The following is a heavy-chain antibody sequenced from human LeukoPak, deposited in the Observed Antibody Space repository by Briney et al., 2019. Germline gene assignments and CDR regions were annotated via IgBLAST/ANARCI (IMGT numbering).Heavy chain of an antibody. Sequence: GGSLRLSCAASGLTFSNYAMSWVRQAPGKGLEWVSGISGGVGTTYYADSVKGRFTISRDNAKNSLYLQMNSLRAEDTAVYYCAELGITMIGGVWGKGTTVTISS. CDR1: GLTFSNYA. CDR2: ISGGVGTT. D-gene: IGHD3-10*02. V-gene: IGHV3-23*01. J-gene: IGHJ6*04. CDR3: AELGITMIGGV.